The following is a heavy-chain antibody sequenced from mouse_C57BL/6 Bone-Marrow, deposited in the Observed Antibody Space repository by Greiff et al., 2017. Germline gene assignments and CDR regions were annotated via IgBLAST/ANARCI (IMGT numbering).Heavy chain of an antibody. Sequence: VQLQQPGAELVKPGASVKLSCKASGYTFTSYWMHWVKQRPGQGLEWIGMIHPNSGSTNYNEKFKSKATLTVDKSSSTAYMQLSSLTSEDSAVYYGARYYYGYDEGFAYWGQGTLVTVSA. CDR1: GYTFTSYW. V-gene: IGHV1-64*01. J-gene: IGHJ3*01. CDR3: ARYYYGYDEGFAY. D-gene: IGHD2-2*01. CDR2: IHPNSGST.